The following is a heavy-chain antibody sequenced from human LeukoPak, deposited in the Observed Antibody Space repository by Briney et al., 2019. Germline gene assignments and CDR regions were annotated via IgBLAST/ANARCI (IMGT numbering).Heavy chain of an antibody. D-gene: IGHD1-26*01. CDR1: GYALIDLS. J-gene: IGHJ4*02. CDR2: FHPGNGET. V-gene: IGHV1-24*01. CDR3: ATDRGGGSYWYYLDF. Sequence: EASVKVSCKVFGYALIDLSMHWVRQVPGKGLEWMGGFHPGNGETIYAQNFQGRVTMTEDTSTDTAYMELSGLRSDDTAVYYCATDRGGGSYWYYLDFWGQGTLVAVSS.